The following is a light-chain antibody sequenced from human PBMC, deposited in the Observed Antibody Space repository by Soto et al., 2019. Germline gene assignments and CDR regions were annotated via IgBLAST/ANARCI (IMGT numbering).Light chain of an antibody. CDR3: QQYYSTPPT. CDR2: WSS. Sequence: DIVLTQSPQSLAVSLGERATINCKASQSVFYSSNNKNYLAWYQQRPGQPPKLLIYWSSTRESGVPDRFSGSGSGTDFTLTINSLQAEDVAVYYCQQYYSTPPTFGQGTKVDIK. J-gene: IGKJ1*01. CDR1: QSVFYSSNNKNY. V-gene: IGKV4-1*01.